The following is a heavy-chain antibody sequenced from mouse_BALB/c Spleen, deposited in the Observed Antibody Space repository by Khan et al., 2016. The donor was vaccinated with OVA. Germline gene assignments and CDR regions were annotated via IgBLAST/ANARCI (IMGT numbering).Heavy chain of an antibody. V-gene: IGHV2-3*01. CDR1: GFSLTSYA. CDR2: IWGDGNT. Sequence: VQLVESGPGLVAPSQSLSITCTVSGFSLTSYAVNWVRQPPGKGLEWLGIIWGDGNTNFHSALRSRLSISKDNSKSQVFLKLNSLQTDDTATYCCAKDRGYYAMDYWGQGTSVTVSS. J-gene: IGHJ4*01. CDR3: AKDRGYYAMDY.